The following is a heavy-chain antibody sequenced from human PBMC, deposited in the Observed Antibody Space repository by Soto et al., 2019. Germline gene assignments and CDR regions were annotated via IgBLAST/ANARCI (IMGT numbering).Heavy chain of an antibody. D-gene: IGHD6-19*01. V-gene: IGHV3-7*01. J-gene: IGHJ5*02. CDR1: GFTFSSYW. CDR2: IKQDGSEK. CDR3: AREIAVAGSDWFDP. Sequence: PGGSLRLSCAAPGFTFSSYWMSLVRQAPGKGLEWLANIKQDGSEKYYVDSVKGRFTISRDNAKNSLYLQMNSLRAEDTAVYFCAREIAVAGSDWFDPWGQGTLVTVSS.